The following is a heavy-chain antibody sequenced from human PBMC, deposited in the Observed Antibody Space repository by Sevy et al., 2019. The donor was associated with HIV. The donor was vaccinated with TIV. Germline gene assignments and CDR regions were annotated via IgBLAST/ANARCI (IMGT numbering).Heavy chain of an antibody. J-gene: IGHJ4*02. CDR3: AVPKVTGTTTMLDY. Sequence: GGSLRLSCAASGFSFSTSGMNWVRQAPGKGLEWVSYIGGTTSTIYYADSVKGRFTISRDNARNSLYLQMNSLRDEDTAVYYCAVPKVTGTTTMLDYWGQGTLVTVSS. CDR2: IGGTTSTI. CDR1: GFSFSTSG. D-gene: IGHD1-7*01. V-gene: IGHV3-48*02.